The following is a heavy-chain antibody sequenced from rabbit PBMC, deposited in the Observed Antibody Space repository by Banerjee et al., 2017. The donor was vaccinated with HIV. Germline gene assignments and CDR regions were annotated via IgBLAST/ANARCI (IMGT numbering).Heavy chain of an antibody. CDR2: IDSVFGGT. CDR3: ARGVGGDLYAPNL. J-gene: IGHJ4*01. V-gene: IGHV1S7*01. CDR1: GFDFGSYY. Sequence: QLKESGGGLVQPGGSLKLSCKASGFDFGSYYMSWVRQAPGKGLEWIGYIDSVFGGTYYASWVNGRFTISSHNAQNTVFLQMTSLTAADTATYFCARGVGGDLYAPNLWGQGTLVTVS. D-gene: IGHD2-1*01.